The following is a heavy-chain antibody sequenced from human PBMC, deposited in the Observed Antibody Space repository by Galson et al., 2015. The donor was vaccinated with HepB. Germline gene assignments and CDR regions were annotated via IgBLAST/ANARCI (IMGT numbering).Heavy chain of an antibody. V-gene: IGHV1-69-2*01. CDR1: GYTFTDYY. D-gene: IGHD4-17*01. J-gene: IGHJ6*02. CDR2: VDPEDGET. CDR3: ATDWSYGDKRRYYGMDV. Sequence: VKVSCKVSGYTFTDYYMHWVQQAPGKGLEWMGLVDPEDGETIYAEKFQGRVTITADTSADTAYMELSSLRSEDTAVYYCATDWSYGDKRRYYGMDVWGQGTTVTVSS.